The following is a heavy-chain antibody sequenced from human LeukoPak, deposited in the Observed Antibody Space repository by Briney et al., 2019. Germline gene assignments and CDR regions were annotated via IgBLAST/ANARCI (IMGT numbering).Heavy chain of an antibody. J-gene: IGHJ2*01. CDR3: ARMGGEQLVRSYWYFDL. D-gene: IGHD6-6*01. V-gene: IGHV4-39*01. Sequence: SETLSLTCTVSGGSISSSSYYWGWIRQPPGKGLEWIGSIYYSGSTYYNPSLKSRVTISVDTSKNQFSLKLSSVTAADTAVYYCARMGGEQLVRSYWYFDLWGRGTLVTVSS. CDR2: IYYSGST. CDR1: GGSISSSSYY.